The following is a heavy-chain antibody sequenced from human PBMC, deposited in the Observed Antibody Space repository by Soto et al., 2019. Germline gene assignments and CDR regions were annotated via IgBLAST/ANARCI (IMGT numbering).Heavy chain of an antibody. Sequence: PSQTLSLTCTVSGGSISSYYWIWIRQPPGKGLEWIGYIYYSGSTNYNPSLKSRVTISVDTSKNQFSLKLSSVTAADTAVYYCARQVVSSSSWFDPWGQGTLVTVSS. CDR2: IYYSGST. D-gene: IGHD6-6*01. J-gene: IGHJ5*02. CDR1: GGSISSYY. CDR3: ARQVVSSSSWFDP. V-gene: IGHV4-59*08.